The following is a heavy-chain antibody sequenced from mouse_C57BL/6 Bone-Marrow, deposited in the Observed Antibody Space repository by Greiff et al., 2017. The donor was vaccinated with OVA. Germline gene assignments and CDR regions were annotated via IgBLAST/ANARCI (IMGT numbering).Heavy chain of an antibody. Sequence: EVKLVESEGGLVQPGSSMKLSCTASGFTFSDYYMAWVRQVPEKGLEWVANINYDGSSTYYLDTLKSRFNISRDNAKNNLYLQMSSLKSEDTATYYGARAYSNCEYYFDDWGQGTTLTVSS. V-gene: IGHV5-16*01. J-gene: IGHJ2*01. CDR3: ARAYSNCEYYFDD. CDR1: GFTFSDYY. D-gene: IGHD2-5*01. CDR2: INYDGSST.